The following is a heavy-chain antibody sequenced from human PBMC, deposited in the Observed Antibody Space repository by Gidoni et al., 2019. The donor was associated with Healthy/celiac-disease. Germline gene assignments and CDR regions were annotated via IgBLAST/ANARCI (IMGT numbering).Heavy chain of an antibody. CDR1: GGTLSSYA. CDR3: ARDVTYCSGGSCYWFDP. Sequence: QFQLVQSGAAVTRPGSAVKVSCKASGGTLSSYAISWVRQAPGQGLEWMGMIMPIFGRANYAQKFQGRVTMTADKSTSTAYMELSSLRSEDTAGYYCARDVTYCSGGSCYWFDPLGQGTLVTVSS. D-gene: IGHD2-15*01. V-gene: IGHV1-69*04. CDR2: IMPIFGRA. J-gene: IGHJ5*02.